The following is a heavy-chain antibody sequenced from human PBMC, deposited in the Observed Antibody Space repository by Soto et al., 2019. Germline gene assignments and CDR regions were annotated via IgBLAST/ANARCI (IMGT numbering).Heavy chain of an antibody. J-gene: IGHJ3*02. V-gene: IGHV1-18*04. CDR3: AREGILGLYDAFDI. D-gene: IGHD3-3*01. Sequence: QGQLVQSGGEVKKPGASVRLSCKASGYSFTRYGINWVRQAPGRGLEWMGWISGHNGNTISAQKFQGRITLTRDTSTGTMYMELRNLRSDDTALYDCAREGILGLYDAFDIWGPGTMVTVSS. CDR1: GYSFTRYG. CDR2: ISGHNGNT.